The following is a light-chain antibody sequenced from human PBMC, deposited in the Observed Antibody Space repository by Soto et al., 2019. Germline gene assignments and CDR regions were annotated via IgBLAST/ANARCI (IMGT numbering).Light chain of an antibody. J-gene: IGLJ1*01. CDR3: NAYTSSSTYCV. CDR2: EVS. CDR1: ISDIGSYNY. V-gene: IGLV2-14*01. Sequence: QSVLTQPASVSGSPGQSITISCTGTISDIGSYNYVSWYQQHPGKVPKLVIYEVSHRPSGVSNRFSGSKSGNTASLTISGLQAEDEADYYCNAYTSSSTYCVFGTGTKVTVL.